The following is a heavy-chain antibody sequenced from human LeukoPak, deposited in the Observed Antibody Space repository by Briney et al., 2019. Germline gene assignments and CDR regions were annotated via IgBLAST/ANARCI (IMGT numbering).Heavy chain of an antibody. CDR3: ARETPRRGETRDGYR. CDR1: GFTFSDYS. V-gene: IGHV3-21*01. Sequence: PGGSLRLSCAASGFTFSDYSINWVRQAPGKGLEWVSSISSSGKGIFYADSVKGRFTISRDNANNSLFLQMNSLRAEDTAVYYCARETPRRGETRDGYRWGQGTLVTVSS. CDR2: ISSSGKGI. J-gene: IGHJ4*02. D-gene: IGHD5-24*01.